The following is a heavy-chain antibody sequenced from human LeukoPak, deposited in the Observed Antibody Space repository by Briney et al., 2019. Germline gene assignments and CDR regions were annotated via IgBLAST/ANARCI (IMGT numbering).Heavy chain of an antibody. Sequence: SETLSLTCTVSGVSISSSNSYWGWIRQPPGKGLEWIGSIYYSGNTYYNASLKSQVSISIDTSKNQFSLKLSSVTAADTAVYYCARYSYGVWFIDYWGQGTLVTVSS. D-gene: IGHD5-18*01. V-gene: IGHV4-39*01. CDR1: GVSISSSNSY. CDR2: IYYSGNT. J-gene: IGHJ4*02. CDR3: ARYSYGVWFIDY.